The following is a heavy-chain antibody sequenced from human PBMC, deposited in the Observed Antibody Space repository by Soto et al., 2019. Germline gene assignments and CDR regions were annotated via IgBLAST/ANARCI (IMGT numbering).Heavy chain of an antibody. J-gene: IGHJ4*02. D-gene: IGHD4-17*01. V-gene: IGHV3-7*01. CDR1: GFTFTSYW. Sequence: RGSLRLSCVASGFTFTSYWMSWVRQAPGKGLEWVANVKQDGSVTYYVDSVRRRFIIYRDNAKNAVYLQMSSLTAEDTAVYYCASQRALGDYDYWGQGILVTVSS. CDR2: VKQDGSVT. CDR3: ASQRALGDYDY.